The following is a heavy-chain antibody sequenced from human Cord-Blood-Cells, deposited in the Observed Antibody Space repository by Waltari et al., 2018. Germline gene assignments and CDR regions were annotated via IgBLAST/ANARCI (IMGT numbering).Heavy chain of an antibody. CDR2: IYYSGST. J-gene: IGHJ3*02. CDR3: ASQYSGSYSDAFDI. D-gene: IGHD1-26*01. Sequence: QLQLQESGPGLVKPSETLSLTCTVSGGSISSSSYYWGWIRQPPGKGLEWIGSIYYSGSTYYNPALKSRVTISVDTSKNQFSLKLSSVTAADTAVYYCASQYSGSYSDAFDIWGQGTMVTVSS. V-gene: IGHV4-39*01. CDR1: GGSISSSSYY.